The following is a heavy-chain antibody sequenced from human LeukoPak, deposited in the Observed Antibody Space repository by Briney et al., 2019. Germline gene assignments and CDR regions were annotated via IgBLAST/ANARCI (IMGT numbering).Heavy chain of an antibody. V-gene: IGHV1-3*01. D-gene: IGHD2-21*01. Sequence: ASVKVSCKASGYTFTSYAMHWVRQAPGQRLEWMGWINAGNGNTKYSQKFQGRVTITRDTSASTAYMELSSLRSEDTAVYYCARDLGGAGARPRHIFDYWGQGTLVTVSS. CDR2: INAGNGNT. CDR3: ARDLGGAGARPRHIFDY. CDR1: GYTFTSYA. J-gene: IGHJ4*02.